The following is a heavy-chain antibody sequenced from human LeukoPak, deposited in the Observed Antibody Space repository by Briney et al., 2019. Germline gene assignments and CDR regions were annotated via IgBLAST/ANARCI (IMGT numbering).Heavy chain of an antibody. CDR3: ARHVGGYCSSTSCYTNWFDP. CDR2: ISSSGSTI. J-gene: IGHJ5*02. CDR1: GFTFSDYY. Sequence: GGSLRLSCAASGFTFSDYYMSWIRQAPGKGLEWVSYISSSGSTIYYADSVKGRFTISRDNAKNSLYLQMNSLRAEDTAVYYCARHVGGYCSSTSCYTNWFDPWGQGTLVTVSS. D-gene: IGHD2-2*02. V-gene: IGHV3-11*01.